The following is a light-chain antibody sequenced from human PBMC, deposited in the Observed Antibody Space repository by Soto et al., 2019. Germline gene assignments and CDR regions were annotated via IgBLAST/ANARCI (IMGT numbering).Light chain of an antibody. CDR3: QQYNSYPRT. V-gene: IGKV1-16*02. CDR1: QDISTQ. J-gene: IGKJ4*01. Sequence: DIQMTQSPSSLSASVGDRVTITCRASQDISTQLAWFQQRPGKAPKSLIYGASSLHSGVPSKFSGSGSGTDFTLTISSLQPEDFATYYCQQYNSYPRTFGGGTKVELK. CDR2: GAS.